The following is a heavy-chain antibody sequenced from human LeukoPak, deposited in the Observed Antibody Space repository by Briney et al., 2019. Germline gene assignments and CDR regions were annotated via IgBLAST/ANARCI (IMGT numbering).Heavy chain of an antibody. CDR3: ARDAPYCSGGNCYSVFDY. CDR2: ISYDGSNK. V-gene: IGHV3-30-3*01. J-gene: IGHJ4*02. Sequence: GGSLRLSCAASGFTFSSYAMHWVPQAPGKGLEWVAVISYDGSNKYYAESVKGRFTISRDNSKNTLYLQMNSLRAEDTAVYYCARDAPYCSGGNCYSVFDYWGQGTLVTVSS. CDR1: GFTFSSYA. D-gene: IGHD2-15*01.